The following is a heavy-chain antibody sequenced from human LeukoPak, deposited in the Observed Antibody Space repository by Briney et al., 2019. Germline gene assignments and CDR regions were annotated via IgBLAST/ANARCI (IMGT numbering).Heavy chain of an antibody. CDR3: ARLTNSGYYWLFDY. CDR2: INQGGSEK. Sequence: PGGSLRLSCAASGFTFSTSWMSWIRQAPGGGLEWLANINQGGSEKYYVDSVRGRFTISRDNAENSLFLQMNSLRAEDTAVYYCARLTNSGYYWLFDYWGQGTLVTVSS. J-gene: IGHJ4*02. CDR1: GFTFSTSW. D-gene: IGHD3-22*01. V-gene: IGHV3-7*04.